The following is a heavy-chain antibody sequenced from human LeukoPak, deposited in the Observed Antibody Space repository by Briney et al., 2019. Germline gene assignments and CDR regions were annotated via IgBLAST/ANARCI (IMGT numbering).Heavy chain of an antibody. J-gene: IGHJ4*02. V-gene: IGHV3-30*02. CDR2: IRYDGRNK. CDR3: AKDLGGVGATGVDY. D-gene: IGHD1-26*01. CDR1: GFTFSSYA. Sequence: GGSLRLSCAASGFTFSSYAMHWVRQAPGKGLEWVAFIRYDGRNKYYADSVKGRFTISRDNSKNTLYLQMNSLRAEDTSVYYCAKDLGGVGATGVDYWGQGTLVTASS.